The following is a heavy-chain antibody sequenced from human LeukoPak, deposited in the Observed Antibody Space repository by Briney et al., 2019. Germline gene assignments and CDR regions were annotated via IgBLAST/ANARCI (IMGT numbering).Heavy chain of an antibody. D-gene: IGHD3-22*01. CDR1: GFTFSSYG. CDR2: IWYDGSNK. Sequence: PGRPLRLSCAASGFTFSSYGMHWVRQAPGKGLEWVAVIWYDGSNKYYADSVKGRFTISRDNSKNTLYLQMNSLRAEDTAVYYCAREDSSGTGDDAFDIWGQGTMVTVSS. V-gene: IGHV3-33*01. CDR3: AREDSSGTGDDAFDI. J-gene: IGHJ3*02.